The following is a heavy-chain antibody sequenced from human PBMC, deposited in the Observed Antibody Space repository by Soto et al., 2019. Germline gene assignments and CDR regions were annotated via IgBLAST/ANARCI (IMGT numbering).Heavy chain of an antibody. Sequence: QLQLQESGPGLVKPSETLSLTCTVSGGSISSSNYYWGWIRQPPGKGLEWIGSIYYGGSTYYNPARKTLVIISVDTYKNQFFLKLNAGTAADTAVYCCERQREGGRGAFDIWGQGTMVTVSS. CDR2: IYYGGST. J-gene: IGHJ3*02. D-gene: IGHD1-26*01. V-gene: IGHV4-39*01. CDR3: ERQREGGRGAFDI. CDR1: GGSISSSNYY.